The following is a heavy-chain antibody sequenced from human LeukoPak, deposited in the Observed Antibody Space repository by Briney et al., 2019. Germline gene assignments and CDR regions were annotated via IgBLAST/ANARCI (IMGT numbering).Heavy chain of an antibody. J-gene: IGHJ4*02. CDR3: AKDISHGDYHGTEFDY. V-gene: IGHV3-9*01. Sequence: GRSLRLSCAASGFTFDDYAMHWVRQAPGRGLEWVSGISWNSGSIGYADSVKGRFTISRDNAKNSLYLQMNSLRAEDTALYYYAKDISHGDYHGTEFDYWGQGTLVTVSS. D-gene: IGHD4-17*01. CDR1: GFTFDDYA. CDR2: ISWNSGSI.